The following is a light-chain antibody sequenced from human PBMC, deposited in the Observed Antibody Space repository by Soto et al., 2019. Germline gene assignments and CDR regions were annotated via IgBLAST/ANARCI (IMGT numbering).Light chain of an antibody. CDR2: LGS. J-gene: IGKJ3*01. CDR3: MQALQTPFT. Sequence: DIVMTQSPLSLPVTPGEPASISCRSSQSLLHSNGYNYLDWYLQKPGQSPRLLIYLGSNRASGVPDRFSGSGSGTDFTLKISRVGAEDVGVYYCMQALQTPFTFGPGTKVDIK. CDR1: QSLLHSNGYNY. V-gene: IGKV2-28*01.